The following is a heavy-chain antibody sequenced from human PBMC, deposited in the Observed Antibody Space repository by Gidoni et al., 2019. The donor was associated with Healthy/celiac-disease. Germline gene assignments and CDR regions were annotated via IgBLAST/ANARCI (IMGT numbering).Heavy chain of an antibody. CDR3: AKDGGGSQFLRPYYFDY. Sequence: AASGFTFSSYAMSWVRQAPGKGLEWVSAISGSGGSTYYADSVKGRFTISRDNSKNTLYLQMNSLRAEDTAVYYCAKDGGGSQFLRPYYFDYWGQGTLVTVSS. J-gene: IGHJ4*02. CDR1: GFTFSSYA. V-gene: IGHV3-23*01. D-gene: IGHD3-16*01. CDR2: ISGSGGST.